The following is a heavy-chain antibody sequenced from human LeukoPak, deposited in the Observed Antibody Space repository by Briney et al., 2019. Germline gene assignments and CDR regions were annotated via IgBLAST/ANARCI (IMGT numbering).Heavy chain of an antibody. CDR2: ISSSSSYI. D-gene: IGHD2-2*01. CDR3: ASGLGYCSSTSCPRDMDV. V-gene: IGHV3-21*01. J-gene: IGHJ6*04. CDR1: GFTFSSYS. Sequence: GGSLSLSCAASGFTFSSYSMNWVRQAPGKGLEWVSSISSSSSYIYYADSVKGRFTISRDNAKNSLYLQMNSLRAEDTAVYYCASGLGYCSSTSCPRDMDVWGKGTTVTVSS.